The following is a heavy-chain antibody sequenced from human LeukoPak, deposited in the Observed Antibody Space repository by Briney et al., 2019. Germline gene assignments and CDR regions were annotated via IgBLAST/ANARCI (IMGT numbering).Heavy chain of an antibody. D-gene: IGHD4-17*01. Sequence: QPGRSLRLSCTASGFTFSNYAMSWFRQVPGKGLEWVGFIRSKAFRGTTEYAASVKGRFTISRDDSKNTAFLQMNSLKTEDTAVYSCARVAGDYQVYFYYYYMDVWGTGTTVTVSS. CDR3: ARVAGDYQVYFYYYYMDV. V-gene: IGHV3-49*03. J-gene: IGHJ6*03. CDR1: GFTFSNYA. CDR2: IRSKAFRGTT.